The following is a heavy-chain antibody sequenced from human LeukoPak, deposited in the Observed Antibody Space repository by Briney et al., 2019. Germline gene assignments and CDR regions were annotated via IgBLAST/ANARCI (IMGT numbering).Heavy chain of an antibody. CDR2: IYYSGST. CDR3: ARVAAAQRGASDAFDI. Sequence: TSETLSLTCTVSGGSISSYYWSWIRQPPGKGLEWIGYIYYSGSTNYNPSLKSRVTISVDTSKNQFSLKLSSVTAADTAVYYCARVAAAQRGASDAFDIWGQGTMVTVSS. J-gene: IGHJ3*02. D-gene: IGHD6-13*01. CDR1: GGSISSYY. V-gene: IGHV4-59*01.